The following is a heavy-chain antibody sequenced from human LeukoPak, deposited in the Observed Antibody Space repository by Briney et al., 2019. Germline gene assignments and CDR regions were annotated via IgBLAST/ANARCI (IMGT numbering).Heavy chain of an antibody. D-gene: IGHD2-15*01. J-gene: IGHJ6*02. V-gene: IGHV4-39*02. CDR1: GGSISSISSNNYH. Sequence: SETLSLTCIVSGGSISSISSNNYHWGWIRQPPGKGLEWIGSIYYSGSTYYNPSLKSRVTISVDTSKNQFSLKLSSVTAADTALYYCAREMGVVAAHGIDVWGQGTTVTVSS. CDR3: AREMGVVAAHGIDV. CDR2: IYYSGST.